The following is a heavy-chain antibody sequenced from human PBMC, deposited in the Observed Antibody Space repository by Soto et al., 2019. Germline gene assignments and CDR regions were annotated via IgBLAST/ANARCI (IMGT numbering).Heavy chain of an antibody. Sequence: GGSLRLSCAASGFSFSSYAMSWVRQAPGKGLEWVLGISSSGRTTYYADSVKGRFTISRDNSKNTLYLQMNSLRAEDTATYYCATQGLRSSYYGMDVWGQGTTVTVSS. V-gene: IGHV3-23*01. J-gene: IGHJ6*02. CDR3: ATQGLRSSYYGMDV. CDR1: GFSFSSYA. CDR2: ISSSGRTT.